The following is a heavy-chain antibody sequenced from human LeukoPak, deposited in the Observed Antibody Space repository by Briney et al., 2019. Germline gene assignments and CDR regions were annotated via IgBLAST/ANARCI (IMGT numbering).Heavy chain of an antibody. J-gene: IGHJ6*02. V-gene: IGHV3-7*01. D-gene: IGHD5-12*01. CDR1: GFSFNTYW. Sequence: GGSLRLSCEASGFSFNTYWMIWVRQAPGKGLEWVADIRPDGSEQYYLGSVKGRFTISRDNAKDSLYLEMSSLRPEDRAVYYCARSGNLDVYGLDVWGQGTTVTVFS. CDR2: IRPDGSEQ. CDR3: ARSGNLDVYGLDV.